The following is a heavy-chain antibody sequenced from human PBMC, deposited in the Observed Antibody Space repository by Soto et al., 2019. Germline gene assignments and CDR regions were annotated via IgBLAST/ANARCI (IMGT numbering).Heavy chain of an antibody. D-gene: IGHD3-10*01. CDR1: GRTFGSRD. CDR2: ISDNGGGA. CDR3: ARGSKESYPGSRIFDF. J-gene: IGHJ4*02. Sequence: AGESLRLSCVASGRTFGSRDISWVRQGPGEGLQWVATISDNGGGAKYADSVRGRFVISRDNSKKTLYLQMTSLTAEDSAMYFCARGSKESYPGSRIFDFWGRGTLVTVSS. V-gene: IGHV3-23*01.